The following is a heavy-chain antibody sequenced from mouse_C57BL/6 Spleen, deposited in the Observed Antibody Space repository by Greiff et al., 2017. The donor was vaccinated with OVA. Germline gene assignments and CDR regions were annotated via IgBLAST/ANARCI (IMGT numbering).Heavy chain of an antibody. J-gene: IGHJ4*01. Sequence: EVQLVESGPGLVKPSQSLSLTCSVTGYSITSGYYWNWIRQFPGNKLEWMGYISYDGSNNYNPSLKNRISITRDTSKNQFFLKLNSVTTEDTATYYCATEDYYGSAMDYWGQGTSVTVSS. V-gene: IGHV3-6*01. D-gene: IGHD1-1*01. CDR1: GYSITSGYY. CDR3: ATEDYYGSAMDY. CDR2: ISYDGSN.